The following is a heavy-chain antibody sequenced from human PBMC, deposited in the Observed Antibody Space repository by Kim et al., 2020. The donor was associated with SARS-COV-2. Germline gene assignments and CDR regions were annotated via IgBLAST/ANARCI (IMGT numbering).Heavy chain of an antibody. CDR1: GFTFSSYA. CDR3: ARDGRRLRLGELSYMDY. CDR2: ISYDGSNK. D-gene: IGHD3-16*02. Sequence: GGSLRLSCAASGFTFSSYAMHWVRQAPGKGLEWVAVISYDGSNKYYADSVKGRFTISRDNSKNTLYLQMNSLRAEDTAVYYCARDGRRLRLGELSYMDYWGQGTLVTVSS. J-gene: IGHJ4*02. V-gene: IGHV3-30*04.